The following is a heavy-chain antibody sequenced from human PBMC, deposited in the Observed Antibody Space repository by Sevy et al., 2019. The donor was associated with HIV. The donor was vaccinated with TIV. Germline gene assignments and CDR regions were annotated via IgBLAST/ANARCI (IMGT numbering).Heavy chain of an antibody. CDR1: GFTFSTYW. CDR3: ARDNATVSRRGLRYYYYGTDV. CDR2: INEDGTEK. V-gene: IGHV3-7*01. J-gene: IGHJ6*02. Sequence: GGSLRLSCAASGFTFSTYWMSWYRQAPGKGLEWVANINEDGTEKFYVDSVKGRFTMSRDNAKNSLYLQMNSLRAEDAAVYYCARDNATVSRRGLRYYYYGTDVWGQGTTVTVSS. D-gene: IGHD2-2*01.